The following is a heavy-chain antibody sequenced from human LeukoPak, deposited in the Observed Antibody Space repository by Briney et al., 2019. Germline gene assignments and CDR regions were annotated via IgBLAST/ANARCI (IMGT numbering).Heavy chain of an antibody. D-gene: IGHD1-1*01. CDR1: GSPFRDYP. J-gene: IGHJ3*02. CDR2: ISAGADVI. V-gene: IGHV3-23*01. CDR3: AKSLLTTATGTGRAFDI. Sequence: PGGSLRLSCEAAGSPFRDYPMGWVRRASGKRLEWVSGISAGADVIFYADPVKGRFTISRDNSKNTLYLQMNSLRAEDSAEYYCAKSLLTTATGTGRAFDIWGQGTMVTVSA.